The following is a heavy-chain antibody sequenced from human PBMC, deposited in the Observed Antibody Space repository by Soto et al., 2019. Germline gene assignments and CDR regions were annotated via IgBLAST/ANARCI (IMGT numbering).Heavy chain of an antibody. CDR1: GGSISSSGYY. CDR3: ARGYCSSTSCYATGYFDL. Sequence: QLQLQESGPGLVKPSETLSLTCTVSGGSISSSGYYWGWIRQPPGKGLEFIGSIHYSGSTYYNPSLKSRVTISVDTCRSQFSLKLSSVTAADTAVYYSARGYCSSTSCYATGYFDLWGRGTLVTVSS. D-gene: IGHD2-2*01. V-gene: IGHV4-39*01. J-gene: IGHJ2*01. CDR2: IHYSGST.